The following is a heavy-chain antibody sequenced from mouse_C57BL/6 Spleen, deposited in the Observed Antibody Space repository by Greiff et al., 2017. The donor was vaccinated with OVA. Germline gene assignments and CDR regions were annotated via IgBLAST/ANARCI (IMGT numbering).Heavy chain of an antibody. V-gene: IGHV1-80*01. CDR2: IYPGDGDT. D-gene: IGHD1-1*01. CDR1: GYAFSSYW. Sequence: QVQLQQPGAELVKPGASVKISCKASGYAFSSYWMNWVKQRPGQGLEWIGQIYPGDGDTNYNGKFKGKATLTADKSSSTAYMPLSSLTSEDSAVXFCARFEVYNGKGDWGQGATLTVSS. J-gene: IGHJ2*01. CDR3: ARFEVYNGKGD.